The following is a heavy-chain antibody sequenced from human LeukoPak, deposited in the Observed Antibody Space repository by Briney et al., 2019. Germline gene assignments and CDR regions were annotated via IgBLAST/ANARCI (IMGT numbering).Heavy chain of an antibody. CDR1: GFTFSSYS. V-gene: IGHV3-21*01. J-gene: IGHJ4*02. Sequence: PGGSLRLSCAASGFTFSSYSMNWVRQAPGKGLEWVSSISGSSSYIYYADPLKGRFTISRHNAKNSLYLQMNSLRAEDTAVYYCARDQGRYCSGGSCSLFDYWGQGTLVTVSS. D-gene: IGHD2-15*01. CDR2: ISGSSSYI. CDR3: ARDQGRYCSGGSCSLFDY.